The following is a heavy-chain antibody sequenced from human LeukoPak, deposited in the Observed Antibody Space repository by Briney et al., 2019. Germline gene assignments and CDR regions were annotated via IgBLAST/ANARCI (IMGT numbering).Heavy chain of an antibody. CDR2: IIPILGIA. CDR3: ARGPSLGCFDY. CDR1: GGTFSSYT. Sequence: ASVKVSCKASGGTFSSYTISWVRQAPGQGLEWMGRIIPILGIANYAQKFQGRVTITADKSTSTAYMELSSLRSEDTAVYYCARGPSLGCFDYWGQGTLVTVSS. J-gene: IGHJ4*02. V-gene: IGHV1-69*02.